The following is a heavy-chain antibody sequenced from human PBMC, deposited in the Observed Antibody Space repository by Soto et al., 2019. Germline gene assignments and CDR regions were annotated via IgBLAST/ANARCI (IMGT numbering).Heavy chain of an antibody. CDR1: GGTFSSYA. Sequence: SVKVSCKASGGTFSSYATSWVRQAPGQGLEWMGGIIPIFGTANYAQKFQGRVTITADKSTSTAYMELSSLRSEDTAVYYCARYVGTAMAPYWYFDLWRRGTLVTVSS. D-gene: IGHD5-18*01. CDR2: IIPIFGTA. V-gene: IGHV1-69*06. CDR3: ARYVGTAMAPYWYFDL. J-gene: IGHJ2*01.